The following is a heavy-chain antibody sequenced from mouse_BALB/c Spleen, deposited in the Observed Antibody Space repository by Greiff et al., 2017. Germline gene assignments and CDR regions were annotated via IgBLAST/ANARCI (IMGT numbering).Heavy chain of an antibody. CDR2: IWSGGST. Sequence: VKLMESGPGLVAPSQSLSITCTVSGFSLTSYGLHWVRQSPGKGLEWLGVIWSGGSTDYNAAFISRLSISKDNSKSQVFFKMNSLQADDTAIYCCARDRATAKGIAYWGQGTLVTVSA. CDR3: ARDRATAKGIAY. CDR1: GFSLTSYG. D-gene: IGHD1-2*01. J-gene: IGHJ3*01. V-gene: IGHV2-4-1*01.